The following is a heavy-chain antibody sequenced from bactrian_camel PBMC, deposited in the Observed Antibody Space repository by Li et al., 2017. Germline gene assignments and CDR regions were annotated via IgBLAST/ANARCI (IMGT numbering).Heavy chain of an antibody. V-gene: IGHV3S9*01. D-gene: IGHD1*01. Sequence: HVQLVESGGGSVQAGGSLRLSCKHSGVTNEGNYCMGWFRQGPGKELEGVATIYSDGGASYGASVKGRYTISQDTAKNTVYLQLNSLKTDDTAMYYCTIGLTGGGQSGQGTQVTVS. J-gene: IGHJ4*01. CDR2: IYSDGGA. CDR1: GVTNEGNYC.